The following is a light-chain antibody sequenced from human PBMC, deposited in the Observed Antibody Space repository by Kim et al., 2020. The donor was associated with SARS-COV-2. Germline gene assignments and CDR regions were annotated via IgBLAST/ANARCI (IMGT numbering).Light chain of an antibody. V-gene: IGLV3-1*01. CDR1: KLGDKY. CDR3: QAWDSSTLV. CDR2: QDS. Sequence: VSPGQTAIITCSGDKLGDKYACWFQQKPGQSPVLVIYQDSKRPSGIPERFSGSNSGNTATLTISGTQAMDEADYYCQAWDSSTLVFAGGTQLTVL. J-gene: IGLJ2*01.